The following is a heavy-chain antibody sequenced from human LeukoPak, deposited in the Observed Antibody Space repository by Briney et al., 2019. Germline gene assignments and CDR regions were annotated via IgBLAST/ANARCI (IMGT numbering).Heavy chain of an antibody. CDR1: GGSISSYY. D-gene: IGHD3-10*01. Sequence: KPSETLSLTCTVSGGSISSYYWSWIRQPPGKGLEWIGYIYYSGSTNYNPSLKSRVTISVDTSKNQFSLRLSSVTAADTAVYYCARHIQRHAYYYGSGHAFDIWGQGTMVTVSS. CDR3: ARHIQRHAYYYGSGHAFDI. V-gene: IGHV4-59*08. CDR2: IYYSGST. J-gene: IGHJ3*02.